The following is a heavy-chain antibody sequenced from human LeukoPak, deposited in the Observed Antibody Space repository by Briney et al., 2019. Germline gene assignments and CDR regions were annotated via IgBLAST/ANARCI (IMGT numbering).Heavy chain of an antibody. V-gene: IGHV3-21*01. CDR3: ARDQGGCSSTSCYSLIRADAFDI. Sequence: GGSLRLSCAASGFTFSSYSMNWVRQAPGKGLEWVSSISSSSSYIYYADSVKGRFTISRDNAKNSLYLQMNSLRAEDTAVYYCARDQGGCSSTSCYSLIRADAFDIWGQGTMVTVSS. CDR1: GFTFSSYS. D-gene: IGHD2-2*02. CDR2: ISSSSSYI. J-gene: IGHJ3*02.